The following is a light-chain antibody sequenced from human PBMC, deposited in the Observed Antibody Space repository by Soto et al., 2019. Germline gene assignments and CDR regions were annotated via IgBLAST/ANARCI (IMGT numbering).Light chain of an antibody. Sequence: QLVLTQSPSASASLGASVTLTCTLSSGHSNYAIAWHQQQSEKGPRYLMKLNSDGSHSKGDGIPDRFSGSSSGAERYLTISSLESEDEDDYYCQTWGSGIVVFGGGTKLTVL. CDR2: LNSDGSH. J-gene: IGLJ2*01. CDR1: SGHSNYA. V-gene: IGLV4-69*01. CDR3: QTWGSGIVV.